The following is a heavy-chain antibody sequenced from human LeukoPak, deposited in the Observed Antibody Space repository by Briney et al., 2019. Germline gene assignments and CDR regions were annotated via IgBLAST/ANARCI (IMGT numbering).Heavy chain of an antibody. D-gene: IGHD6-19*01. J-gene: IGHJ6*03. CDR2: MNPNSGNT. V-gene: IGHV1-8*01. Sequence: ASVKVSCKASGYTFTSYDINWVRQVTGQGLEWMGWMNPNSGNTGYAQKFQGRVTITRNTSISTGFMELSSLRSEDTAVYYCARRAVGNSYYYYMDVWGKGTTVTVSS. CDR3: ARRAVGNSYYYYMDV. CDR1: GYTFTSYD.